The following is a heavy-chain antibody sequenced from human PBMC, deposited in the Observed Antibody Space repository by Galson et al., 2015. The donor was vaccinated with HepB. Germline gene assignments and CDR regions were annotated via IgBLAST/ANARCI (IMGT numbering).Heavy chain of an antibody. J-gene: IGHJ6*02. Sequence: SVKVSCKASGYTFTSYAMNWVRQAPGQGLEWMGWINTNTGNPTYAQGFTGRFVFSLDTSVSTAYLQISSLKAEDTAVYYCMLRGYGGNSWYYGMDVWGQGTTVTVS. V-gene: IGHV7-4-1*02. CDR3: MLRGYGGNSWYYGMDV. CDR2: INTNTGNP. D-gene: IGHD4-23*01. CDR1: GYTFTSYA.